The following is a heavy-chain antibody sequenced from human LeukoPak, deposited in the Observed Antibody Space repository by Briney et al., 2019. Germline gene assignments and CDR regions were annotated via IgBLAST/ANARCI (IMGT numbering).Heavy chain of an antibody. CDR3: AKGGVGATNNWFDP. J-gene: IGHJ5*02. Sequence: PGGSLRLSCAASGFTFRSYAMSWVRQAPGKGLEWVSAISGSGGSTYYADSVKGRFTISRDNSKNTLYLQMNSLRAEDTAVYYCAKGGVGATNNWFDPWGQGTLVTVSS. CDR1: GFTFRSYA. CDR2: ISGSGGST. V-gene: IGHV3-23*01. D-gene: IGHD1-26*01.